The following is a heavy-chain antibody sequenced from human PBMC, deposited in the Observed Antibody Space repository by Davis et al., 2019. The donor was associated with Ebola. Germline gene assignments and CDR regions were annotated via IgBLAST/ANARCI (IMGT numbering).Heavy chain of an antibody. CDR1: GYIFTSYA. D-gene: IGHD6-13*01. CDR2: INTNTGNP. Sequence: AASVKVSCKASGYIFTSYAMNWVRQAPGQGLEWMGWINTNTGNPTYAQGFTGRFVFSLDTSVSTAYLQISSLKAEDTAVYYCARDRALWGSSWSDYWGQGTLVTVSS. J-gene: IGHJ4*02. CDR3: ARDRALWGSSWSDY. V-gene: IGHV7-4-1*02.